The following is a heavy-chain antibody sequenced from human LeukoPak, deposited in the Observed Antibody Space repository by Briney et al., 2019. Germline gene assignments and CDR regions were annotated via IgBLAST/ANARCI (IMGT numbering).Heavy chain of an antibody. V-gene: IGHV3-21*01. CDR1: GFTFRSYN. J-gene: IGHJ4*02. Sequence: GGSLRLSCAASGFTFRSYNMNWGCQAPGKGLEWVSSISSSGSYIYYADSVKGRFTISRANAKTSLYLQMSSLRAEDTAVYSCARGPTTVTSDYWGQGTLVTVSS. CDR3: ARGPTTVTSDY. D-gene: IGHD4-17*01. CDR2: ISSSGSYI.